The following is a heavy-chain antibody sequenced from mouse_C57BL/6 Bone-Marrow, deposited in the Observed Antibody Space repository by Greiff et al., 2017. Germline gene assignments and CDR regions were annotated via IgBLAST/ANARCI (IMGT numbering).Heavy chain of an antibody. D-gene: IGHD2-3*01. CDR1: GFNIKDDY. CDR3: SSFDGNYFDF. J-gene: IGHJ2*01. Sequence: VQLQQSGAELVRPGASVKLSCTASGFNIKDDYTHWVKQRPEQGLVWIGWIDPEIGDTEYASKFQGKATITSDTSSNTAYLQLSSLTSEDTAVYYCSSFDGNYFDFWGQGTPLTVAS. CDR2: IDPEIGDT. V-gene: IGHV14-4*01.